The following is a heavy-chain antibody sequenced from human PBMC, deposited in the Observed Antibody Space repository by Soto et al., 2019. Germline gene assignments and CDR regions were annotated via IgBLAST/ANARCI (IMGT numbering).Heavy chain of an antibody. CDR2: IYYSGST. J-gene: IGHJ4*02. D-gene: IGHD2-21*02. Sequence: SGTLALTCTVSGGSISSYYWSWIRQPPGKGVEWIGYIYYSGSTNYNPSLKSRVTISVDTSKNQFSLKLSSVTAADTAVYYCATSDGRLSFFDYWGQGTLVTVSS. CDR1: GGSISSYY. CDR3: ATSDGRLSFFDY. V-gene: IGHV4-59*01.